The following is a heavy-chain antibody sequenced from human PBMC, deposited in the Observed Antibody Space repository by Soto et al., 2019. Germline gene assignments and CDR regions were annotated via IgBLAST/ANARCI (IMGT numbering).Heavy chain of an antibody. Sequence: ASVKVSCKASGYTFTSYGISWVRQAPGQGLEWMGWIIAYNGNTNYAQKFQGRVTMTRDMSTSTAYMELSSLRSEDTAVYYCAAKGLNSGLDYWGQGTLVTVSS. CDR2: IIAYNGNT. CDR1: GYTFTSYG. D-gene: IGHD6-25*01. J-gene: IGHJ4*02. V-gene: IGHV1-18*01. CDR3: AAKGLNSGLDY.